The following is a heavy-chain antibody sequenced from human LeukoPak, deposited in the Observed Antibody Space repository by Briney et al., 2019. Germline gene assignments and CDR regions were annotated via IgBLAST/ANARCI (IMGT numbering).Heavy chain of an antibody. V-gene: IGHV3-23*01. CDR3: AKESLRSPNYFDY. D-gene: IGHD2-21*02. CDR2: IGSDETT. J-gene: IGHJ4*02. Sequence: AGGSLRLSCAASGFTFSSSAMSWVRQAPGKGLKWVSAIGSDETTYHADSVKGRFTISRDNSKNTLYLQMNSLRAEDTAVYYCAKESLRSPNYFDYWGQGTLVTVSS. CDR1: GFTFSSSA.